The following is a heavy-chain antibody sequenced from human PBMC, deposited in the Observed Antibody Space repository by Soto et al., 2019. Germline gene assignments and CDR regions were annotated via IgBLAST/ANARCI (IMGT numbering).Heavy chain of an antibody. CDR2: IVVGSDNT. Sequence: QMQLVQSGPEVKKPGTSLNVSSKASGFTLSSSAVQWVRQASGQGLEWIGWIVVGSDNTNYAQKFQERVTITRDMSTSTVYMELSSLRSADTATSYCAAAILGQPPYSYGMDVWRQGTPVTVSS. D-gene: IGHD1-26*01. CDR1: GFTLSSSA. V-gene: IGHV1-58*01. J-gene: IGHJ6*02. CDR3: AAAILGQPPYSYGMDV.